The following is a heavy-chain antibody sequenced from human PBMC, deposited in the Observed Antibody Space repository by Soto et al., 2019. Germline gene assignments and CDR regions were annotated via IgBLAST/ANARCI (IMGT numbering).Heavy chain of an antibody. V-gene: IGHV3-23*01. CDR1: GFTFGAYA. CDR3: AKGSASSRPYYFDS. J-gene: IGHJ4*02. CDR2: ITGSGGDT. Sequence: EVHLLESEGGLVQPGGALRLSCAASGFTFGAYAMSWVRQSPGKGLEWVSAITGSGGDTYYADSVKGRFTISRDNSKNMLYLQMDSLRAEDTAIYYCAKGSASSRPYYFDSWGQGTLVTVSS.